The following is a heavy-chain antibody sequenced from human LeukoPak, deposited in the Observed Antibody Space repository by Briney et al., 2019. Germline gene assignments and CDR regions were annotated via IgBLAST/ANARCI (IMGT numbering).Heavy chain of an antibody. CDR2: IWYDGSNK. Sequence: GGSLRLSCAASGFTSSSYGMHWVRQAPGKGLEWVAVIWYDGSNKYYADSVKGRFTISRDNSKNTLHLQMNSLRAEDTAVYYCGRSIDTAMVRNLSWFDPWGQGNLVPVFS. D-gene: IGHD5-18*01. CDR1: GFTSSSYG. J-gene: IGHJ5*02. CDR3: GRSIDTAMVRNLSWFDP. V-gene: IGHV3-33*01.